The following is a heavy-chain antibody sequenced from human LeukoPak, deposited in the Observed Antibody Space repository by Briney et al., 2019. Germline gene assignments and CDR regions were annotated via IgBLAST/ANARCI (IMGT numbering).Heavy chain of an antibody. D-gene: IGHD6-19*01. V-gene: IGHV4-61*05. Sequence: VKPSETLSLTCTVSGGSISSSSYYWGWIRQPPGKGLEWIGRIYTSGSTNYNPSLKSRVTMSVDTSKNQFSLKLSSVTAADTAVYYCARQPAPYSSGWYDGFDIWGQGTMVTVSA. CDR2: IYTSGST. J-gene: IGHJ3*02. CDR1: GGSISSSSYY. CDR3: ARQPAPYSSGWYDGFDI.